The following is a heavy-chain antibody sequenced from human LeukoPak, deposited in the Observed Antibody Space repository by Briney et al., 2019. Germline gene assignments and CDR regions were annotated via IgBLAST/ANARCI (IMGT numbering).Heavy chain of an antibody. CDR3: ARLAYYDSSDYYSYFDY. Sequence: GSLRLSCAASGFTFSNAWMSWIRQPPGKGLEWIGYIYYSGSSNYNPSLKSRVTISVDTSKSQFSLKLSSVTAADTAVYYCARLAYYDSSDYYSYFDYWGQGTLVTVSS. V-gene: IGHV4-59*01. D-gene: IGHD3-22*01. CDR2: IYYSGSS. CDR1: GFTFSNAW. J-gene: IGHJ4*02.